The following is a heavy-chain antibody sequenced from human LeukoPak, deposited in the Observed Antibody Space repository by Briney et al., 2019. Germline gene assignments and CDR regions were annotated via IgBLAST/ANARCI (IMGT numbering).Heavy chain of an antibody. CDR1: GYTFTGYY. J-gene: IGHJ4*02. CDR2: INPNSGDT. D-gene: IGHD6-13*01. V-gene: IGHV1-2*06. CDR3: AREGSAAAGTGPDYYFDY. Sequence: ASVKVSCKASGYTFTGYYVHWVRQAPGQGLEWMGRINPNSGDTNYAQKFQGRVTMTGDTSISTAYMELSRLRSDDTAVYYCAREGSAAAGTGPDYYFDYWGQGTLVTVSS.